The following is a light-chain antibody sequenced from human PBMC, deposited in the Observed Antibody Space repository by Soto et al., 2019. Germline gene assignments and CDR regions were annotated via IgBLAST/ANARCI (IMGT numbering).Light chain of an antibody. J-gene: IGLJ2*01. V-gene: IGLV4-69*01. Sequence: QPVLTQSPSASASLGASVKLTCTLSSGHRTYAIAWHQQQPEKGPRYLMNLNSDGRHTKGDGIPDRFSGSSSGTERYLTISSLQSEDEADYYCQTWGTGLLVFGGGTKPPS. CDR2: LNSDGRH. CDR3: QTWGTGLLV. CDR1: SGHRTYA.